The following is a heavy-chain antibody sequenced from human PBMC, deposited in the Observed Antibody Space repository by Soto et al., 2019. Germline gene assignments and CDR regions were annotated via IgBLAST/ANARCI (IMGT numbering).Heavy chain of an antibody. V-gene: IGHV3-48*03. J-gene: IGHJ4*02. D-gene: IGHD3-10*01. CDR2: ISSSGSTI. Sequence: LRLSCAASGFTFSSYEMNWVRQAPGKGLEWVSYISSSGSTIYYADSVKGRFTISRDNAKNSLYLQMNSLRAEDTAVYYCARVSDYGSFSVDYWGQGTLVTV. CDR3: ARVSDYGSFSVDY. CDR1: GFTFSSYE.